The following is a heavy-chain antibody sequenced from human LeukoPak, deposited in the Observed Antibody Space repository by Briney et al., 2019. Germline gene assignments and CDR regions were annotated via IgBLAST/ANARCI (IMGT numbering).Heavy chain of an antibody. CDR1: GFTFSSYA. CDR3: AKDGQITSAAYYFDY. D-gene: IGHD6-25*01. J-gene: IGHJ4*02. CDR2: ISGSGGST. Sequence: PGGSLRLSCAASGFTFSSYAMSWVRQAPGKGLEWVSAISGSGGSTYYADSVKGRFTISRDNSKNTLYLQMNSLRAEDTAVYYCAKDGQITSAAYYFDYWGQGTLVTVSS. V-gene: IGHV3-23*01.